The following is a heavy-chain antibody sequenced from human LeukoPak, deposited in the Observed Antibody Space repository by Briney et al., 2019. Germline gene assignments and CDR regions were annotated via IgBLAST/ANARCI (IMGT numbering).Heavy chain of an antibody. Sequence: PGGSLRLFCAASGFTFSSYGLHWVRQAPGKGPEWVAVIRSDGSHTYYADSVKGRFTISRDNSKNTLYLQMNSLRAEDTAVYYCARGRYYDSSGPLGYYFDYWGQGTLVTVSS. D-gene: IGHD3-22*01. J-gene: IGHJ4*02. CDR2: IRSDGSHT. CDR3: ARGRYYDSSGPLGYYFDY. V-gene: IGHV3-33*01. CDR1: GFTFSSYG.